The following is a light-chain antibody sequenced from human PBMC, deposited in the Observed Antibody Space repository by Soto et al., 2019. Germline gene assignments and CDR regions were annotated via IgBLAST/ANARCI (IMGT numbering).Light chain of an antibody. CDR3: QSYDSSLCANYV. Sequence: QSVLTQPPSVSGAPGQRVTISCTGSSSNLGAGYDVHWYQQLPGTAPKLLIYGNTNRPSGVPDRVSGSKSGTSASLAITGLPAEDEADYYCQSYDSSLCANYVFGTWTKLTVL. V-gene: IGLV1-40*01. J-gene: IGLJ1*01. CDR2: GNT. CDR1: SSNLGAGYD.